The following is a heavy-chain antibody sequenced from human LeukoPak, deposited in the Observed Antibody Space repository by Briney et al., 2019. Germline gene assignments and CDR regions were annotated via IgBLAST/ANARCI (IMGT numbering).Heavy chain of an antibody. CDR1: GFTFSSYA. D-gene: IGHD3-22*01. J-gene: IGHJ4*02. CDR2: ISYDGSNK. CDR3: ARIDYYDSSGSPPDY. V-gene: IGHV3-30-3*01. Sequence: GGSLRLSCAASGFTFSSYAMHWVRQAPGKGLEWVAVISYDGSNKYYADSVKGRFTISRDNSKNTLYLQMNSLRAEDTAMYYCARIDYYDSSGSPPDYWGQGTLVTVSS.